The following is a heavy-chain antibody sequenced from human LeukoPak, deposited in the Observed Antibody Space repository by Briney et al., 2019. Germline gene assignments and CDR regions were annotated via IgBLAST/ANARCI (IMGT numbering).Heavy chain of an antibody. Sequence: SETLSLTXTVSGDSVSGYYWDWIRQPPGKGLEWIGYIYYSGYTNYNPSLKSRVTISIDTSKNQFSLKLSSVTAADTAVYYCARGERLGLDYWGQGTLVTVSS. CDR1: GDSVSGYY. V-gene: IGHV4-59*02. CDR3: ARGERLGLDY. J-gene: IGHJ4*02. CDR2: IYYSGYT. D-gene: IGHD7-27*01.